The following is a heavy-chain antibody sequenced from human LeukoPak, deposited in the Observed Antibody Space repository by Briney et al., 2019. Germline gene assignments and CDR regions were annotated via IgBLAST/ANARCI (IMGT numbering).Heavy chain of an antibody. D-gene: IGHD1-26*01. J-gene: IGHJ4*02. Sequence: GESLKISCKVSGYRFTSYWIGWVRQMPGKGLEWMGNIFPTDSETIYSPSFLGQVSISVDKSISTAYLQWSSLKASDTAMYYCARHGIVGARTTPFDTWGPGALVTVSS. CDR3: ARHGIVGARTTPFDT. CDR1: GYRFTSYW. V-gene: IGHV5-51*01. CDR2: IFPTDSET.